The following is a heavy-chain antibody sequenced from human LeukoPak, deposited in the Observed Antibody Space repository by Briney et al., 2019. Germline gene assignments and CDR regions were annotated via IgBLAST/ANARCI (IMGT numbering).Heavy chain of an antibody. CDR2: ISGSGSTI. CDR1: GFTFNSYE. Sequence: GGSLRLSCAASGFTFNSYEMNWVRQAPGKGLEWISYISGSGSTIYYADSVKGRFTISRDNAKNSLYLQMNSLRAEDTAVYYCARDTSGWYKRFDYWGQGTLVTVSS. V-gene: IGHV3-48*03. J-gene: IGHJ4*02. CDR3: ARDTSGWYKRFDY. D-gene: IGHD6-19*01.